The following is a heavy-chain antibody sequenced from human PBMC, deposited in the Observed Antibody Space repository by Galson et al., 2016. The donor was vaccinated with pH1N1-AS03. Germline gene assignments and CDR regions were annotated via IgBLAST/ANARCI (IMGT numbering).Heavy chain of an antibody. V-gene: IGHV1-69*13. CDR1: GGSFSTYA. CDR2: IIPVFGTT. D-gene: IGHD2-2*01. J-gene: IGHJ6*03. Sequence: SVKVSCKASGGSFSTYAITWVRQAPEQGLEWMGGIIPVFGTTSFAQKFQDRVSITADESTSTAFMELSSLRSEDTAVYYCAKGNYQLLNYYYYMDVWGKGTTVTVSS. CDR3: AKGNYQLLNYYYYMDV.